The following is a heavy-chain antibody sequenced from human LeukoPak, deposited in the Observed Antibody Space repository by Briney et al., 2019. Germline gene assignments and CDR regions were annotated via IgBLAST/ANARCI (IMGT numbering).Heavy chain of an antibody. J-gene: IGHJ4*02. D-gene: IGHD2-15*01. Sequence: PSQTLSLTCAVSGGSISSGGYSWSWIRQPPGKGLEWIGYIYHSGSTYYNPSLKSRVTISVDRSKNQFSLKLSSVTAADTAVYYCVRGGYCSGGSCYLYFDYWGQGTLVTVSS. CDR2: IYHSGST. V-gene: IGHV4-30-2*01. CDR3: VRGGYCSGGSCYLYFDY. CDR1: GGSISSGGYS.